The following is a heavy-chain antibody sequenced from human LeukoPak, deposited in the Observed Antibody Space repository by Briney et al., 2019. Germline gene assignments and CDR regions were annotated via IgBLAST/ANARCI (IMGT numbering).Heavy chain of an antibody. D-gene: IGHD2-15*01. Sequence: GGSLRLSCVASGLTFSNYAMTWVRQAPGKGLEWVSTIGGGPVYYADSVKGRFTISRDNSKNTLFLQMNSLRAEDTAVYYCVRDNPRCCGVVPANIDDYWGQGTLVTVSS. V-gene: IGHV3-23*01. CDR2: IGGGPV. CDR3: VRDNPRCCGVVPANIDDY. CDR1: GLTFSNYA. J-gene: IGHJ4*02.